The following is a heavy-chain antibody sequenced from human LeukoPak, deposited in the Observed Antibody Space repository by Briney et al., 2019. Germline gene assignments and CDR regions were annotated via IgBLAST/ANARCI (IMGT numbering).Heavy chain of an antibody. V-gene: IGHV3-53*01. Sequence: GGSLRLSCAASGFTVSSNYMSWVRQAPGKGLEWVSVIYSGGSTYYADSVKGRFTISRDNSKNTLYLQMNSLRAEDTAVYYCARVAPPYGDHDYWGQGTLVTVSS. D-gene: IGHD4-17*01. CDR3: ARVAPPYGDHDY. CDR1: GFTVSSNY. J-gene: IGHJ4*02. CDR2: IYSGGST.